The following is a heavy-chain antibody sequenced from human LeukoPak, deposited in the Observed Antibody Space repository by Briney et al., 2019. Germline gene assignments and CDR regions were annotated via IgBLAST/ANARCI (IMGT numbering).Heavy chain of an antibody. J-gene: IGHJ4*02. CDR1: GGSISSSSYY. D-gene: IGHD3-3*01. Sequence: SETLSLTCTVSGGSISSSSYYWGWIRQPPGKGLEWIGSIYYSGSTYYNPSLKSRVTISVDTSKNQFSLKLSSVTAADTAVYYCARRGGITILGGFDYWGQGTLVTVSS. CDR3: ARRGGITILGGFDY. CDR2: IYYSGST. V-gene: IGHV4-39*01.